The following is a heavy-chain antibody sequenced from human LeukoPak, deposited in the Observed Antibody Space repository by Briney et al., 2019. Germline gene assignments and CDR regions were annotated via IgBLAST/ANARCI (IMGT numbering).Heavy chain of an antibody. V-gene: IGHV4-4*07. CDR1: GGSISSYY. CDR2: IYTSGST. J-gene: IGHJ4*02. CDR3: ARGRNSYYDSSGYYPHFDY. Sequence: PSETLSLTCTVSGGSISSYYWSWIRQPAGKGLEWIGRIYTSGSTNYNPSLKSRVTMSVDTSRNQFSLKLSSVTAADTAVYYCARGRNSYYDSSGYYPHFDYWGQGTLVTVSS. D-gene: IGHD3-22*01.